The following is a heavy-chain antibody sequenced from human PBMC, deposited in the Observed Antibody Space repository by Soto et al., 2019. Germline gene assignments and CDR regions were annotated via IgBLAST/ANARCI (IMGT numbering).Heavy chain of an antibody. CDR1: GGSISGSPNY. D-gene: IGHD2-21*01. CDR2: IYYSGHS. J-gene: IGHJ4*02. CDR3: ASRKDGYNLVLDY. Sequence: LSETLSLTCTVSGGSISGSPNYWGWIRQPPGKGLEWIANIYYSGHSYYNPSLKSRATISVDTSRNQFSLRLISVTAADTAVYFCASRKDGYNLVLDYWGQGTLVTVSS. V-gene: IGHV4-39*01.